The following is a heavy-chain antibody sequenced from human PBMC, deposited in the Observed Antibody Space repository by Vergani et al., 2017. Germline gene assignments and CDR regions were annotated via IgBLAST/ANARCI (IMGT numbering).Heavy chain of an antibody. V-gene: IGHV3-23*01. Sequence: QLLESGGGLIQPGGSLRLSCAASGFTFNSYAMTWVRQAPGKGLEWVSGINNSGGSTYYADSVKGRFTISRDNSKNTLYLQMTDLRAEDTATYYCAKVWGSTSCPYGEGAFDVWGHGTMVTVSS. CDR3: AKVWGSTSCPYGEGAFDV. J-gene: IGHJ3*01. CDR2: INNSGGST. CDR1: GFTFNSYA. D-gene: IGHD2-2*01.